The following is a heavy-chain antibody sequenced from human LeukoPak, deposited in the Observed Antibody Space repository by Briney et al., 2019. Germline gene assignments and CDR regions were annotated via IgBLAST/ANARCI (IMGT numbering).Heavy chain of an antibody. CDR2: INDSGGST. Sequence: GGSLRLSCAASGFIFSSYGMSWVRQAPGKGLEWVSVINDSGGSTYYADSVKGRFTISRDNAENSLHLQMNSLRAEDTAVYYCARDEIRTGAFDIWGQGTMVTVSS. V-gene: IGHV3-23*01. J-gene: IGHJ3*02. CDR3: ARDEIRTGAFDI. D-gene: IGHD3-10*01. CDR1: GFIFSSYG.